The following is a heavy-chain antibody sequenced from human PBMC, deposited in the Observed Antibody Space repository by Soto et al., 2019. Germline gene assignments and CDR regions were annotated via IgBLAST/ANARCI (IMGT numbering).Heavy chain of an antibody. D-gene: IGHD3-22*01. Sequence: SGGSLRLSCAASGFTFSSYAMSWVRQAPGKGLEWVSAISGSGGSTYYADSVKGRFTISRDNSKNTLYLQMNSLRAEDTAVYYCAKDLSAYYYDSSGYSDYWGQGTLVTVSS. CDR1: GFTFSSYA. V-gene: IGHV3-23*01. CDR2: ISGSGGST. CDR3: AKDLSAYYYDSSGYSDY. J-gene: IGHJ4*02.